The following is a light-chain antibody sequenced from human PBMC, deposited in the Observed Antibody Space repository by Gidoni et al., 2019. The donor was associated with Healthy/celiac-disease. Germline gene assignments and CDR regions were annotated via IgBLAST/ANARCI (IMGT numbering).Light chain of an antibody. CDR2: AAS. V-gene: IGKV1-8*01. CDR3: QQYYSYPRT. Sequence: IRMTQSPSSFSASTGDRVTITCRASQGISSYLAWYQQKPGKAPKLLIYAASTLQSGVPSRFSGSGSGTDFTLTISCLQSEDFATYYCQQYYSYPRTFGQGTKLEIK. CDR1: QGISSY. J-gene: IGKJ2*01.